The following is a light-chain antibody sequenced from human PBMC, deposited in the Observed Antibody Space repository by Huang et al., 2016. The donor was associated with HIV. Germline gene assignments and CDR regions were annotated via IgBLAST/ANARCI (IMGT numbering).Light chain of an antibody. CDR1: QAVLKNSNNKNY. V-gene: IGKV4-1*01. CDR3: QQYYSPPYT. J-gene: IGKJ2*01. CDR2: WAS. Sequence: DIEMTQSPDSLTVSLCAMAIINCKSSQAVLKNSNNKNYLAWYQQRPGQPAKVLIYWASSRESGVPDRFSGSGSGTDFNLTISSLLPEDLAVYYCQQYYSPPYTFGQGTRLEI.